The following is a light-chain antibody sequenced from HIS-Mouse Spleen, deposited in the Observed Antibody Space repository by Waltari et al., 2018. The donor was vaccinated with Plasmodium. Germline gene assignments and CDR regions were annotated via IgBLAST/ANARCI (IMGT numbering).Light chain of an antibody. CDR1: SSDVGGYNY. V-gene: IGLV2-14*03. CDR3: SSYTSSSTLNYV. CDR2: DVS. Sequence: QSALTQPASVSGSPGQSIPISCTGNSSDVGGYNYVSWYQQHPGKAPKLMIYDVSNRPSGVSNRFSGSKSGNTASLTISGLQAEDEADYYCSSYTSSSTLNYVFGTGTKVTVL. J-gene: IGLJ1*01.